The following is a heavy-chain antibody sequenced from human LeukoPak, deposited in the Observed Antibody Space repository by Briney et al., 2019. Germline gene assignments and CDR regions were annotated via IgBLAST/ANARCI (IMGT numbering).Heavy chain of an antibody. CDR1: GYTFTRYY. D-gene: IGHD3-9*01. V-gene: IGHV1-2*02. Sequence: ASVKVSCKASGYTFTRYYMHWVRQAPGQGLEWMGWINPNSGGTNYAQKFQGRVTMTRDTSISTAYMELSSLRSDDTAFYYCARDRNDFLTGYEYWGQGTLVTVSS. CDR2: INPNSGGT. J-gene: IGHJ4*02. CDR3: ARDRNDFLTGYEY.